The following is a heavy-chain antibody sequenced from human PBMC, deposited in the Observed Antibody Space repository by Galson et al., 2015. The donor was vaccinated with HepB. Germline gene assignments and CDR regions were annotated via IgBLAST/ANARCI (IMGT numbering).Heavy chain of an antibody. CDR1: GFSLSTSGVG. V-gene: IGHV2-5*02. CDR2: IYWDDDK. CDR3: ARILLGLVPRQYYFDY. J-gene: IGHJ4*02. Sequence: PALVKPTQTLTLTCTFSGFSLSTSGVGVGWIRQPPGKALEWLALIYWDDDKRYSPSLKSRLTITKDTSKNQVVLTMTNMDPVDTATYYCARILLGLVPRQYYFDYWGQGTLVTVSS. D-gene: IGHD6-6*01.